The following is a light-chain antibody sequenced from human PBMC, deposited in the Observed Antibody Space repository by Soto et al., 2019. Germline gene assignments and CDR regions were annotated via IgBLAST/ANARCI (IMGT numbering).Light chain of an antibody. CDR2: AAS. V-gene: IGKV1-17*01. CDR1: QGIAND. J-gene: IGKJ1*01. Sequence: DIQMTAYPSPLCGSLGERVTITCRASQGIANDLGWYQQKPGKAPERLIYAASNLQSGVPSRFSGSGFGTEFSLTISSLQPDDFGSYYCQQMRTLGQGRKVDIK. CDR3: QQMRT.